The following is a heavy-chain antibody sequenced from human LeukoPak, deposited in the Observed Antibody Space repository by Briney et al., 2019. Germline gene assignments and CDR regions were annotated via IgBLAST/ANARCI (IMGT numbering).Heavy chain of an antibody. D-gene: IGHD3-10*01. CDR1: GFTFSTYW. J-gene: IGHJ4*02. V-gene: IGHV3-7*01. Sequence: GGSLRLSCAASGFTFSTYWMSWVRQAPGKGLEWVANIKQDGSEKYYVDSVKGRFTISRDNAKNSLYLQMNSLRPEDTAIYYCAREGYYGSGSPPSLYFDYWGQGTLVTVSS. CDR3: AREGYYGSGSPPSLYFDY. CDR2: IKQDGSEK.